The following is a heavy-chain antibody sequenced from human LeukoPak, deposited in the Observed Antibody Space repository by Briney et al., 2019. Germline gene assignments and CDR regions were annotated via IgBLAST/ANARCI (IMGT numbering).Heavy chain of an antibody. CDR1: GFTFSNYD. CDR2: ISSSGSTK. Sequence: PGGSLRLSCAASGFTFSNYDINWVRQTPGKGLEWISFISSSGSTKYYADSVKGRFTISRDNAKNSLYLQMNCLRAEDTAVYYCARGGFDFWGQGTMVTVSS. CDR3: ARGGFDF. J-gene: IGHJ3*01. V-gene: IGHV3-48*03.